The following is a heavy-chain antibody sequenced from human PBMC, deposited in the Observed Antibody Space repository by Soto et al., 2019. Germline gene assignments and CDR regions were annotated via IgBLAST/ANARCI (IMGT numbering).Heavy chain of an antibody. D-gene: IGHD1-1*01. CDR3: TTDSARYERAFDI. V-gene: IGHV3-15*01. CDR2: IKSKTDGGTT. CDR1: GFTFSNAW. J-gene: IGHJ3*02. Sequence: NPGGSLRLSCAASGFTFSNAWMSWVRQAPGKGLEWVGRIKSKTDGGTTDYAAPVKGRFTISRDDSKNTLYLQMNSLKTEDTAVYYCTTDSARYERAFDIWGQGTMVTVSS.